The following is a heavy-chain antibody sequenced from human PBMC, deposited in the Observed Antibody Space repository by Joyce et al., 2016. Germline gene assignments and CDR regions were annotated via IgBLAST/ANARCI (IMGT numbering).Heavy chain of an antibody. CDR2: IDISGATT. V-gene: IGHV3-74*01. CDR1: GFPFTRYW. Sequence: EVQLVESGGGLVQPGGSLRLSCAASGFPFTRYWMSWVRQAPGKGREWVSRIDISGATTNYADSVRGRFTISRDNAENTLYLQMDSLRGEDTAAYYCTVTTVIRHGFDYWGQGALVTVSS. CDR3: TVTTVIRHGFDY. J-gene: IGHJ4*02. D-gene: IGHD4-23*01.